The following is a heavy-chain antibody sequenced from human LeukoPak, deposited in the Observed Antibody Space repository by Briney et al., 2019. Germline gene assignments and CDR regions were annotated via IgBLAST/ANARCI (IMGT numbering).Heavy chain of an antibody. Sequence: ASVKVSCKVSGYTLTELSMHWVRQAPGKGLEWMGGFDPEDGETIYAQKFQGRVTMTEDTSTDTAYMELSSLGSEDTAVYYCATVRYYDYVWGSYRAWYFDYWGQGTLVTVSP. J-gene: IGHJ4*02. D-gene: IGHD3-16*02. CDR1: GYTLTELS. CDR3: ATVRYYDYVWGSYRAWYFDY. CDR2: FDPEDGET. V-gene: IGHV1-24*01.